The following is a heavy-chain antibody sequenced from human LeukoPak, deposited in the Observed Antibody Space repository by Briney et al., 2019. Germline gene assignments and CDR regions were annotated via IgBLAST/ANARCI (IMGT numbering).Heavy chain of an antibody. Sequence: KPSETLSLTCTVSGYSISSGYYWGWIRQPPGKGLEWIGSIYHSGSTYYNPSLKSRVTISVDTSKNQFSLKLSSVTAADTAVYYCARVVLLGYCSGGSCSYYFDYWGQGTLVTVSS. V-gene: IGHV4-38-2*02. D-gene: IGHD2-15*01. CDR1: GYSISSGYY. J-gene: IGHJ4*02. CDR3: ARVVLLGYCSGGSCSYYFDY. CDR2: IYHSGST.